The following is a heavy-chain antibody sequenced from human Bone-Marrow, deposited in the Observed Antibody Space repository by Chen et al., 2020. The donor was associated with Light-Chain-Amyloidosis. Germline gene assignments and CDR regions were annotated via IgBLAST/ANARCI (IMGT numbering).Heavy chain of an antibody. CDR3: ASRYCTSDRCRSSSWVCFDC. CDR1: GFIFSDYG. D-gene: IGHD6-13*01. J-gene: IGHJ4*02. Sequence: DVQLVESGGGLVHPGGAVRLPCSAPGFIFSDYGLTAVRQAPGKGLEWVANIEQDGSGKNYVDSVKGRFTISRDNAKNSLYLQMNDLRAEDTAVYYCASRYCTSDRCRSSSWVCFDCWGQGTTVTVSS. CDR2: IEQDGSGK. V-gene: IGHV3-7*03.